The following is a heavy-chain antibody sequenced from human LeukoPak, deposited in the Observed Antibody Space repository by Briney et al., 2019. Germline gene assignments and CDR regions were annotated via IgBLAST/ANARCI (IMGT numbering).Heavy chain of an antibody. Sequence: SETLSLTCTVSGGSISSYYWSWIRQPPGKGLEWIGYIYYSGSTNYNPSLKSRVTISVDTSKNQFSLKLSSVTAADTAVYYCARHIRYCSSTGCYKAYYFDYWGQGTLVTVSS. V-gene: IGHV4-59*08. J-gene: IGHJ4*02. CDR3: ARHIRYCSSTGCYKAYYFDY. CDR1: GGSISSYY. CDR2: IYYSGST. D-gene: IGHD2-2*02.